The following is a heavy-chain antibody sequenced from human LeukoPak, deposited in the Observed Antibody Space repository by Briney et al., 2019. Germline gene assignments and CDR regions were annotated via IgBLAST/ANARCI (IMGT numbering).Heavy chain of an antibody. CDR1: GFTFSSYW. CDR2: IKQDGSEK. Sequence: SGGSLRLSCAASGFTFSSYWMSWVRQAPGKGLEWVANIKQDGSEKYYVDSVKGRFTISRDNAKNSLYLQMNSLRAEDTAVYYCARSGPICSGGNCYYRYWGQGTLVTVSS. D-gene: IGHD2-15*01. V-gene: IGHV3-7*01. CDR3: ARSGPICSGGNCYYRY. J-gene: IGHJ4*02.